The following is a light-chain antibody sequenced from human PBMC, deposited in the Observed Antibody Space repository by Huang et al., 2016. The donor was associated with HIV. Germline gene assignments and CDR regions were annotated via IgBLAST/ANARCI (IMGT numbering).Light chain of an antibody. CDR1: QSVSSSY. CDR2: GTS. CDR3: QQYGSSYT. V-gene: IGKV3-20*01. Sequence: EIVLTQSPGTLSLSPGERATLSCRASQSVSSSYLAWYRQRPGQALRLVIYGTSTRATGIPDRFSGSGSGTDFTLTISRLEPEDFAVYYCQQYGSSYTFGQGTKLEIK. J-gene: IGKJ2*01.